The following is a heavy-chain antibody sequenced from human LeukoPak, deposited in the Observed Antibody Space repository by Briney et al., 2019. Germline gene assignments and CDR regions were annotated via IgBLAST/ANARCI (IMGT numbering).Heavy chain of an antibody. J-gene: IGHJ4*02. V-gene: IGHV3-23*01. CDR1: GFSFSRFA. Sequence: GGSLRLSCAASGFSFSRFAMSSVRQAPGKWLEWVSAIRDSGGRINYADSVKGRFTISRDNSKNTLYLQMNSLRGEDTAVYYCAKKTWDSSAWYFFDYWGQGTLVTVSS. D-gene: IGHD3-22*01. CDR2: IRDSGGRI. CDR3: AKKTWDSSAWYFFDY.